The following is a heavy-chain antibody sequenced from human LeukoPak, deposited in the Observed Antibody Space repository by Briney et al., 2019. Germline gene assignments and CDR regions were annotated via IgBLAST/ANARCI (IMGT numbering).Heavy chain of an antibody. V-gene: IGHV4-34*01. D-gene: IGHD5-18*01. CDR2: INHSGST. CDR1: GGSFSGYY. J-gene: IGHJ4*02. CDR3: ARLYPYSYADANDY. Sequence: SETLSLTCTVSGGSFSGYYWSWIRQPPGKGLEWIWEINHSGSTNYNPSLKSRVTISVDTSKNQFSLKLSSVTAADTAVYYCARLYPYSYADANDYWGQGTLVTVSS.